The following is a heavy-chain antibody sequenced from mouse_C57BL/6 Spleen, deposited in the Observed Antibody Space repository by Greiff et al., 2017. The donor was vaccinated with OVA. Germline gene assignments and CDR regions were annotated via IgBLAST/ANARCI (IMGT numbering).Heavy chain of an antibody. CDR2: IYPGNSDT. Sequence: VQLKESGPVLARPGASVKMSCKTSGYTFTSYWMHWVKQRPGQGLEWIGAIYPGNSDTSYNQKFKGKAKLTAVTSASTAYMELSSLTNEDSAVYYCTRGTTVPRFAYWGQGTLVTVSA. V-gene: IGHV1-5*01. CDR1: GYTFTSYW. D-gene: IGHD1-1*01. CDR3: TRGTTVPRFAY. J-gene: IGHJ3*01.